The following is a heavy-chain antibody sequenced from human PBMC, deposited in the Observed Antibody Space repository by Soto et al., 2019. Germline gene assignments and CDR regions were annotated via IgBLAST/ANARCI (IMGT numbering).Heavy chain of an antibody. CDR1: GFPFNNYG. V-gene: IGHV3-21*03. J-gene: IGHJ4*02. Sequence: PGGSLRLSCVVYGFPFNNYGINWVRQAPGKVLEWVSTVSKSDYTYYSDLVKGRFTISRDNAKKTVSLQMNTLRAEDTAVYFCAREDSAMRPAVSDFWGQGTLVNVSS. D-gene: IGHD1-26*01. CDR3: AREDSAMRPAVSDF. CDR2: VSKSDYT.